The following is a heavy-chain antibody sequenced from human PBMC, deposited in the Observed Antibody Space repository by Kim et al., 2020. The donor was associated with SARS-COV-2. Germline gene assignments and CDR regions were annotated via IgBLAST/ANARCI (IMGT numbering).Heavy chain of an antibody. CDR3: ARHVDTTIVDDY. Sequence: SETLSRTCTVSGGSISSSGYYWNWIRQHPGKGLEWIGYIYYSGSTYYNPSLKSRVTISVDTSKNQFSLKLRSVTAADTAVYYCARHVDTTIVDDYWGQGTLVTVSS. V-gene: IGHV4-31*03. D-gene: IGHD5-18*01. J-gene: IGHJ4*02. CDR1: GGSISSSGYY. CDR2: IYYSGST.